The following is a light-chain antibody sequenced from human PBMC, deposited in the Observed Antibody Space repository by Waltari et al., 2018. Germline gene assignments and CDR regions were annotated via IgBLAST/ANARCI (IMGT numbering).Light chain of an antibody. Sequence: QSALTQPPSASGSPGQSVTITCTGTGSSGSVSGYQQLPGKAPKLLIYEVSKRPSGVPDRFSGSKSGNTASLTVSGLQAEDEGDYYCSSDAVSNNFYDFGSGTKVTVL. J-gene: IGLJ1*01. CDR2: EVS. CDR1: GSSGS. V-gene: IGLV2-8*01. CDR3: SSDAVSNNFYD.